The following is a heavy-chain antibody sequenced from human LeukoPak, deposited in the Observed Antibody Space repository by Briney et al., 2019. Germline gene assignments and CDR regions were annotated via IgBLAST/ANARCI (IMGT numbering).Heavy chain of an antibody. CDR3: ARGGSNYYSGIDY. D-gene: IGHD3-22*01. V-gene: IGHV4-39*07. CDR2: IYYSGST. Sequence: SETLSLTCTVSGGSISSSSYYWGWIRQPPGKGLEWIGSIYYSGSTYYNPSLKSRVTISVDTSRNQFSLRLSSVTAADTAVYYCARGGSNYYSGIDYWGQGTLVTVSS. CDR1: GGSISSSSYY. J-gene: IGHJ4*02.